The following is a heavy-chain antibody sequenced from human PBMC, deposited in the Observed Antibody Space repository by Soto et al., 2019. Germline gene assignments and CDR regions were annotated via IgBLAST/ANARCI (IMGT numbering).Heavy chain of an antibody. CDR1: GGSISSGGYY. J-gene: IGHJ4*02. CDR3: ATHSDNWYRY. V-gene: IGHV4-31*03. CDR2: IYYSGST. D-gene: IGHD6-13*01. Sequence: QVQLQESGPGLVKPSQTLSLTCTVSGGSISSGGYYWSWIRQHPGKGLEWIGYIYYSGSTYYNPSLKSRVTISVDMSKNQVSLKLSSVTAVDTAVYYCATHSDNWYRYWGQGTLVTVSS.